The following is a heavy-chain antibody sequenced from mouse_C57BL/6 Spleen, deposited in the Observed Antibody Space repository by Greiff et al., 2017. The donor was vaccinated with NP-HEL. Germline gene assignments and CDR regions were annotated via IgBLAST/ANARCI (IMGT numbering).Heavy chain of an antibody. CDR2: IWSDGST. D-gene: IGHD2-1*01. CDR1: GFSLTSYG. Sequence: VQLKESGPGLVAPSQSLSITCTVSGFSLTSYGVHWVRQPPGKGLEWLVVIWSDGSTTYNSALKSRLSISKDNSKSQVFLKMNSLQTDDTAMYYCARHADYGNYGWYFDVWGTGTTVTVSS. J-gene: IGHJ1*03. V-gene: IGHV2-6-1*01. CDR3: ARHADYGNYGWYFDV.